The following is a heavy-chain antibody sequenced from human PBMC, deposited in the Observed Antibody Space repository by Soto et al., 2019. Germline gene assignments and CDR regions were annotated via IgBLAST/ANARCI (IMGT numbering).Heavy chain of an antibody. Sequence: GASVKVSCKASGYTFTSYGISWVRQAPGQEHEWMGWISAYNGNTNYAQKLQCRVTMTTDTSTSTAYMELRSLRSDDTAVYYCAWDRVQLAPPTVTAFDYWGQGTLVTVSS. D-gene: IGHD4-17*01. J-gene: IGHJ4*02. CDR2: ISAYNGNT. CDR1: GYTFTSYG. V-gene: IGHV1-18*01. CDR3: AWDRVQLAPPTVTAFDY.